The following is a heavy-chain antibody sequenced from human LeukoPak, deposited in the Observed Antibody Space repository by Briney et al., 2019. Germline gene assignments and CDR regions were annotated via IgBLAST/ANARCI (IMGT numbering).Heavy chain of an antibody. Sequence: GSLRLSCAASGFTFSSYWMSWIRQPAGKGLEWIGRIYTSGSTNYNPSLKSRVTMSVDTSKNQFSLKLSSVTAADTAVYYCAREPPRPLYSSSWYANYYYYMDVWGKGTTVTISS. J-gene: IGHJ6*03. D-gene: IGHD6-13*01. CDR1: GFTFSSYW. CDR2: IYTSGST. V-gene: IGHV4-4*07. CDR3: AREPPRPLYSSSWYANYYYYMDV.